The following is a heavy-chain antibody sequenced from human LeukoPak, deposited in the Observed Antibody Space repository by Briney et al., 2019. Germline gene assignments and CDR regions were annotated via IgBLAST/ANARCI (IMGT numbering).Heavy chain of an antibody. CDR2: IRSKAISYAT. J-gene: IGHJ3*02. CDR1: GFSFSGSA. V-gene: IGHV3-73*01. Sequence: GGSLRLSCAASGFSFSGSAMHWVRQASGRGLEWVGRIRSKAISYATAYAASVKGRFTISRDDSKNTAYLQMNSLKTEDTAVYYCTRRVWSGYYTPNPYDAFDIWGQGTMVTVSS. CDR3: TRRVWSGYYTPNPYDAFDI. D-gene: IGHD3-3*01.